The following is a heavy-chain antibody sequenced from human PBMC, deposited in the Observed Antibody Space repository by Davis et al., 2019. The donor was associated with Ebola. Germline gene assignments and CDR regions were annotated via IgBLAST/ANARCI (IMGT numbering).Heavy chain of an antibody. CDR1: GYTFTSYA. J-gene: IGHJ4*02. D-gene: IGHD6-13*01. Sequence: ASVKVSCKASGYTFTSYAMHWVRQAPGQRLEWMGWINAGSGNTKYSQKFQGRVTITRDTSASTAYMELSSLRSEDTAVYYCARSYSSSWYEFDYWGQGTLVTVSS. CDR3: ARSYSSSWYEFDY. CDR2: INAGSGNT. V-gene: IGHV1-3*01.